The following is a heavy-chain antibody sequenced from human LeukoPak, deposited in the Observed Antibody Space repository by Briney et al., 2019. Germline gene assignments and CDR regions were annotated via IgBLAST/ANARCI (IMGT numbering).Heavy chain of an antibody. CDR1: GGSFSGYY. CDR3: ARWTTVTRAFDF. CDR2: IKHSGST. V-gene: IGHV4-34*01. D-gene: IGHD4-17*01. Sequence: SETLSLTCAVYGGSFSGYYWSWIRQPPGKGLEWIGEIKHSGSTNYNPSLKSRVTMSVDTSKNQFSLTLNSVTAADTGVYYCARWTTVTRAFDFWGQGTLVTVSS. J-gene: IGHJ4*02.